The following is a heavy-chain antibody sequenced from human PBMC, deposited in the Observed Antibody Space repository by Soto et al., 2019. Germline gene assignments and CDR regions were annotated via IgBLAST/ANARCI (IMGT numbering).Heavy chain of an antibody. Sequence: GGSLILSCVASGFPFSNYYMDWVRQAPGKGLEWVAVISGGEDNIHYADSVKGRFTISRDNSMNTLYLQMNSLRADDTATYYCTKFSGPSSAPAALGPGTLVTVSS. CDR3: TKFSGPSSAPAA. CDR1: GFPFSNYY. V-gene: IGHV3-23*01. J-gene: IGHJ5*02. CDR2: ISGGEDNI. D-gene: IGHD1-26*01.